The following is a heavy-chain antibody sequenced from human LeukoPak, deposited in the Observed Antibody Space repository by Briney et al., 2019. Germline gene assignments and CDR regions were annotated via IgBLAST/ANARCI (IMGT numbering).Heavy chain of an antibody. Sequence: SETLSLTCTVSGGSISSYYWSWIRQHPGKGLEWIGYIYYSGSTYYNPSLKSRVTISVDTSKNQFSLKLSSVTAADTAVYYCARDGGDFWSGYYRWFDPWGQGTLVTVSS. CDR1: GGSISSYY. J-gene: IGHJ5*02. D-gene: IGHD3-3*01. CDR3: ARDGGDFWSGYYRWFDP. V-gene: IGHV4-59*06. CDR2: IYYSGST.